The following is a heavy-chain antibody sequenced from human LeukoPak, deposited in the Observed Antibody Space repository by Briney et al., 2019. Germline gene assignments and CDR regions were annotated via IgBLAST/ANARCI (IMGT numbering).Heavy chain of an antibody. CDR2: IKHSGSP. J-gene: IGHJ6*03. CDR1: GGSFSNYY. V-gene: IGHV4-34*01. Sequence: PSETLSLTCAVYGGSFSNYYWSWIRQPPGKGLEWIGEIKHSGSPNSNPSLESRVTISVDTSKNQFSLKFSSVIAADTAVYYCARGSLGATGYYYFYMDVWGKGTTVTVSS. D-gene: IGHD1-26*01. CDR3: ARGSLGATGYYYFYMDV.